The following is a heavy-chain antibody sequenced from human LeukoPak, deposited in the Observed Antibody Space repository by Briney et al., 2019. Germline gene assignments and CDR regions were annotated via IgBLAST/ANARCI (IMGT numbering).Heavy chain of an antibody. J-gene: IGHJ4*02. D-gene: IGHD2-21*02. CDR2: ISRSGSTK. V-gene: IGHV3-48*03. Sequence: GGSLRLSCVGSGFSFSSYGMNWVRQAPGKGLEWISYISRSGSTKYYGDSVKGRFTISGDNAKNSLYLQMNSLGAEDSALYYCARDRGGGDIYFDYWGQGTLVTVSS. CDR3: ARDRGGGDIYFDY. CDR1: GFSFSSYG.